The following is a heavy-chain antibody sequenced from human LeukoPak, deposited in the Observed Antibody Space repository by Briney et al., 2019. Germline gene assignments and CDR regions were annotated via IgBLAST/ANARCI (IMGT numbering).Heavy chain of an antibody. CDR1: GFTFSSYA. CDR3: AKDRAGLLWFGEMSSWFDP. D-gene: IGHD3-10*01. Sequence: GGSLRLSCAASGFTFSSYAMSWVRQAPGKGLEWVSAISGSGGSTYYADSVKGRFTISRDNSKNTLYLQMNSLIAEDTAVYYCAKDRAGLLWFGEMSSWFDPWGQGTLVTVSS. CDR2: ISGSGGST. V-gene: IGHV3-23*01. J-gene: IGHJ5*02.